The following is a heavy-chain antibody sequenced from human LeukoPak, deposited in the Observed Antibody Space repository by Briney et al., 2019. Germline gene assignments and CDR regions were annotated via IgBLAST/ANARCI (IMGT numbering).Heavy chain of an antibody. J-gene: IGHJ6*03. Sequence: PSETLSLTCAVYGGSFSGYYWSWIRQPPGKGLEWIGEINHSGSTNYNPSLKSRVTISVDMSKNQFSLKLSSVTAADTAVYYCARERRTGTRDYYYYMDVWGKGTTVTVSS. V-gene: IGHV4-34*01. D-gene: IGHD1-14*01. CDR2: INHSGST. CDR1: GGSFSGYY. CDR3: ARERRTGTRDYYYYMDV.